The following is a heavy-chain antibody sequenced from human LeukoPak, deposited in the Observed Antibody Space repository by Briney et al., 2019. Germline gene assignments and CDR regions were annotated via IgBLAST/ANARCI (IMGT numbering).Heavy chain of an antibody. D-gene: IGHD3-10*01. Sequence: PSETLSLTCTVSGGSISSSSYYWGWIRQPPGKGLEWIGSIYYSGSTYYNPSLKSRVTISVDTSENQFSLKLSSVTAADTAVYYCARRARGFGESPFDYWGQGTLVTVSS. CDR2: IYYSGST. J-gene: IGHJ4*02. V-gene: IGHV4-39*01. CDR3: ARRARGFGESPFDY. CDR1: GGSISSSSYY.